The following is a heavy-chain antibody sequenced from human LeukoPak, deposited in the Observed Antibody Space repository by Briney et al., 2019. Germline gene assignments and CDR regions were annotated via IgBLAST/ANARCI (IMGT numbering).Heavy chain of an antibody. CDR1: GGSISSYY. CDR3: ARSLSGSYFSGYYYGMDV. CDR2: IYHSGST. D-gene: IGHD1-26*01. V-gene: IGHV4-59*12. J-gene: IGHJ6*02. Sequence: SETLSLTCTVSGGSISSYYWSWIRQPPGKGLEWIGEIYHSGSTKYNPSLKSRVTISVDKSKNQFSLKLSSVTAADTAVYYCARSLSGSYFSGYYYGMDVWGQGTTVTVSS.